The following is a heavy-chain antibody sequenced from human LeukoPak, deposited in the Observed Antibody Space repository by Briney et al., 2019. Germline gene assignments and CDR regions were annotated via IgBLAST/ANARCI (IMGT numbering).Heavy chain of an antibody. V-gene: IGHV4-39*01. D-gene: IGHD2-2*01. J-gene: IGHJ5*02. Sequence: SETLSLTCTVSVGSISSSSDSWGWIRQPPGKGLGWIGNIYYRGSTYYNPSLKSRATISVDTSKNQFSLNLSSVTAADTAVYFCARFIGYCSSLSCYPGKSWFDPWGQGSVVTVSS. CDR3: ARFIGYCSSLSCYPGKSWFDP. CDR1: VGSISSSSDS. CDR2: IYYRGST.